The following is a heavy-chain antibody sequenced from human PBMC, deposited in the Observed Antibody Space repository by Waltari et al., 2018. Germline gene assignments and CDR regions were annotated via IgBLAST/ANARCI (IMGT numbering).Heavy chain of an antibody. CDR2: ISWNSGSI. V-gene: IGHV3-9*01. CDR1: GFTFDDYA. Sequence: EVQLVESGGGLVQPGRSLRLSCAASGFTFDDYAMHWVRQAPGKGLEWVSGISWNSGSIGYADSVKGRFTISRDNAKNSLYLQMNSLRAEDTALYYCAKGWAAVGTTGDYWGQGTLVTVSS. CDR3: AKGWAAVGTTGDY. J-gene: IGHJ4*02. D-gene: IGHD6-13*01.